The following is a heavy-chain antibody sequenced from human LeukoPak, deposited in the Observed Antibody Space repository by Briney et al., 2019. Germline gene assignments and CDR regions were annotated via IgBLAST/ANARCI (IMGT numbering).Heavy chain of an antibody. V-gene: IGHV4-59*01. CDR1: GGSISSYY. Sequence: SETLSLTCTVSGGSISSYYWSWIRQPPGKGLEGSGYIYYSGSTNYNPSLKSRVTISVDTSKNQFSLKLSSVTAADTAVYYCAREVAGGVFDYWGQGTLVTVSS. CDR2: IYYSGST. J-gene: IGHJ4*02. D-gene: IGHD3-3*01. CDR3: AREVAGGVFDY.